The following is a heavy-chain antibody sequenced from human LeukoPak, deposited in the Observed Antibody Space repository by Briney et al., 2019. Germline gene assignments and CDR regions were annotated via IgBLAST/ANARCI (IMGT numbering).Heavy chain of an antibody. CDR2: IWYGGSDK. D-gene: IGHD5/OR15-5a*01. CDR1: GFTFSSYG. CDR3: AKGLPAGYFDY. Sequence: PGGSLRLSCAASGFTFSSYGMQWVRQAPGKGLEWVAVIWYGGSDKYYADSVKGRFTISRGNSKNTLYLQMNSLRAEDTAVYYCAKGLPAGYFDYWGQGTLVTVSS. V-gene: IGHV3-33*06. J-gene: IGHJ4*02.